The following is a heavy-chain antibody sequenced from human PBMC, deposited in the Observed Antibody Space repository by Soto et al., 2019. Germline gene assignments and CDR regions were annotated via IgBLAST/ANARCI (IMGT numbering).Heavy chain of an antibody. Sequence: QVRLVQSGDEVKKSGASVKVSCKASGYTFSNYGISWVRQAPGQGLEWMGWISGYNGLTAYAQNVQGRVTMTIDTPTTTVFREMRGLRSNATAVYYCARDEGIRGFDSWGQGTLVTVSS. CDR3: ARDEGIRGFDS. J-gene: IGHJ4*02. CDR2: ISGYNGLT. CDR1: GYTFSNYG. D-gene: IGHD3-10*01. V-gene: IGHV1-18*04.